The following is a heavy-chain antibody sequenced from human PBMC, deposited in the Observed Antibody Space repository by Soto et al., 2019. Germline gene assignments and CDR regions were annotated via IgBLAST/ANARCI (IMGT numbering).Heavy chain of an antibody. J-gene: IGHJ4*02. D-gene: IGHD5-12*01. CDR3: ARAASGYDYYFDY. CDR1: GGTFSSYA. V-gene: IGHV1-69*13. CDR2: IIPIFGTA. Sequence: ASVKVSCKACGGTFSSYAISWVRQAPGQGLEWMGGIIPIFGTANYAQKFQGRVTITADESTSTAYMELSSLRSEDTAVYYCARAASGYDYYFDYWGEGILVTVSS.